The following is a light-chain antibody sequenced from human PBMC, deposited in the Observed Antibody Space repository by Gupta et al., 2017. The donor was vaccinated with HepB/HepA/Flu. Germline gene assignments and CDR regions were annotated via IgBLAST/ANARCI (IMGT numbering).Light chain of an antibody. J-gene: IGKJ2*01. CDR2: AAS. CDR3: QQCYSTLYT. CDR1: QSISSY. Sequence: DIQMTQSPSSLSASVGDRVTITCRASQSISSYLNWYQQKPGKAPKLLIYAASSLQSGVPSRFSGSGSGTDFTLTISRLQPEDFATYYCQQCYSTLYTFGQGTKMEIK. V-gene: IGKV1-39*01.